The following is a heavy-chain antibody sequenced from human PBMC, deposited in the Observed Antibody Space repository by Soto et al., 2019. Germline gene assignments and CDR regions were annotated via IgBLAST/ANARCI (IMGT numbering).Heavy chain of an antibody. Sequence: EVQLLESGGGLVQPGGSLRLSCAASGFTFSSYAMRWVRQAPGKGLEWVSAISGGGGRKYYADSVKGRFTISRDNSKNTLYLQMNSLRSEDKAVYYCAEGEAKCSGSYVYYFDYWGQGTLVTVSS. J-gene: IGHJ4*02. CDR2: ISGGGGRK. CDR3: AEGEAKCSGSYVYYFDY. CDR1: GFTFSSYA. V-gene: IGHV3-23*01. D-gene: IGHD3-10*02.